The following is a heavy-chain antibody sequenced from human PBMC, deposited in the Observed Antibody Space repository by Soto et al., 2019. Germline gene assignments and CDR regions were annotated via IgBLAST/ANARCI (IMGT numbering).Heavy chain of an antibody. Sequence: QVQLVQSGAEVKKPGSSVKVSCKASGGTFSSYAISWVRQAPGQGLEWMGGIIPIFGTANYAQKFQGRVTITADESTSTAYMELSSLRYEDTAVYYCARITPTGWTKYYYGMDVWGQGTTVTVSS. J-gene: IGHJ6*02. CDR1: GGTFSSYA. D-gene: IGHD2-15*01. CDR2: IIPIFGTA. CDR3: ARITPTGWTKYYYGMDV. V-gene: IGHV1-69*01.